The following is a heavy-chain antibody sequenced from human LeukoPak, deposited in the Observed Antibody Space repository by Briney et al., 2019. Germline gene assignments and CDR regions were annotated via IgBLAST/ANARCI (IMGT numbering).Heavy chain of an antibody. D-gene: IGHD1/OR15-1a*01. CDR1: GGSISDYY. J-gene: IGHJ4*02. CDR2: INYGGNT. CDR3: ARLNVLNNSVLHHFDR. V-gene: IGHV4-59*08. Sequence: SETLSLTCTVSGGSISDYYWSWIRQPPGKGLEWIAYINYGGNTDYNPSLKSRVTISVDTSKNHFSLKLNSVTAADTAVYYCARLNVLNNSVLHHFDRWGQGTLVTVSS.